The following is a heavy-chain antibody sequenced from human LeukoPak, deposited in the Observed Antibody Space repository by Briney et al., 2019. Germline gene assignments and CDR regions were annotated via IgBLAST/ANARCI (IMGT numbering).Heavy chain of an antibody. CDR2: MKGDGSDE. CDR1: GFTFSTYF. Sequence: GGSLRLSCAASGFTFSTYFMSWVRQAPGKGTGCVASMKGDGSDECSVDSVKGRFTISRDNAKTSLYLQMNSLRAEDTAVYHCARLHCTGGSCYSYFVYWGQGTQVTVSS. D-gene: IGHD2-15*01. J-gene: IGHJ4*02. V-gene: IGHV3-7*01. CDR3: ARLHCTGGSCYSYFVY.